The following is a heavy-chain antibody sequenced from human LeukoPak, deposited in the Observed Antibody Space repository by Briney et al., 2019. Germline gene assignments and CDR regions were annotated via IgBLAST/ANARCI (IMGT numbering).Heavy chain of an antibody. D-gene: IGHD2-15*01. CDR1: GYTFTSYY. CDR3: ARGGDIVVGDGDAFDI. Sequence: ASVEVSCKASGYTFTSYYMHWVRQAPGQGLEWMGIINPSGGSTSYAQKFQGRVTMTRDTSTSTVYMELSSLRSEDTAVYYCARGGDIVVGDGDAFDIWGQGTMVTVSS. V-gene: IGHV1-46*01. CDR2: INPSGGST. J-gene: IGHJ3*02.